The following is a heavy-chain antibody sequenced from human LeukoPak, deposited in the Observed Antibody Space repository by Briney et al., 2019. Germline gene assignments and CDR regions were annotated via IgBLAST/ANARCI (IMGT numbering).Heavy chain of an antibody. D-gene: IGHD3-22*01. CDR1: GFTFSSYD. J-gene: IGHJ5*02. Sequence: GGSLRLSCAASGFTFSSYDMHWVRQAPGKGLEWVAVISYDGSNKYYADSVKGRFTISRDNAKNTLNLQMNSLRAEDTAVYYCARDLGQYYDTSDNWFDPWGQGTLVTVSS. CDR2: ISYDGSNK. CDR3: ARDLGQYYDTSDNWFDP. V-gene: IGHV3-30*03.